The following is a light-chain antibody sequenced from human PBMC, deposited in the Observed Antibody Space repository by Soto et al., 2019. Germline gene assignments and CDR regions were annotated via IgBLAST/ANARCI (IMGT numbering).Light chain of an antibody. CDR3: QQYDNLRPT. J-gene: IGKJ2*01. CDR1: QDISNY. V-gene: IGKV1-33*01. CDR2: DAS. Sequence: DIQMTQSPSSLSASVGDRVTITCQASQDISNYLNWYQQKPGKAPKLLIYDASNLETGVPSRFSGSGSGTDFTFTISSLQPEDIATYYCQQYDNLRPTFGKGTKLEIK.